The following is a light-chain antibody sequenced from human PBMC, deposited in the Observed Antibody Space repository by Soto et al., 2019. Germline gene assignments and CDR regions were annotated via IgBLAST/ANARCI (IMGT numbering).Light chain of an antibody. Sequence: ELVLTQSPATLSVSPGERATLSCRASQGVGSTLAWYQQEPGRAPRLLIYDASTRATGIPARFSGAGSGTEFPLTISGRQSDDFAVYYCQHYLTWPLTFGGGTRGEI. CDR2: DAS. V-gene: IGKV3-15*01. CDR1: QGVGST. J-gene: IGKJ4*01. CDR3: QHYLTWPLT.